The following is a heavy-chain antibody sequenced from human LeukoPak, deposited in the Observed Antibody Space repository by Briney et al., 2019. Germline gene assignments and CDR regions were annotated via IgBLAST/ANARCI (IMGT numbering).Heavy chain of an antibody. Sequence: GRSLRLSCAASGFTFSSYAIHWVRQAPGKGLEWVAVISYDGRSKYYADSVKGRFTISRDNSKNTLYLQMNSLRAEDTAVYYCAKERAAAGTSFDYWGQGTLVTVSS. D-gene: IGHD6-13*01. CDR2: ISYDGRSK. J-gene: IGHJ4*02. CDR3: AKERAAAGTSFDY. CDR1: GFTFSSYA. V-gene: IGHV3-30*04.